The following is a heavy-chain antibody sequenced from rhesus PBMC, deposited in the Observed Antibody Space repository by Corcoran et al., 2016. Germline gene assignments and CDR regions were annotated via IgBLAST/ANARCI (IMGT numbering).Heavy chain of an antibody. V-gene: IGHV4-65*02. CDR1: GGPISSSNW. J-gene: IGHJ5-1*01. D-gene: IGHD3-3*01. Sequence: QVQLQESGPGLVKPSETLSLTCAVSGGPISSSNWWSWIRPPPGKGLEWSGYISGSSGTTYYNPSLKSRVTFSKDTSKNQFSLKLSSVTAADTAVYYCARRGNIWTGYYSLDVWGPGVLVTVSS. CDR2: ISGSSGTT. CDR3: ARRGNIWTGYYSLDV.